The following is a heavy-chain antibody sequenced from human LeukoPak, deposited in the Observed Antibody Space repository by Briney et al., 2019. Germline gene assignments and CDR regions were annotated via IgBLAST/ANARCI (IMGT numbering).Heavy chain of an antibody. CDR2: ISRSSSYI. CDR1: GFTFSSYS. CDR3: ARARLGRDFDY. Sequence: GGSLRLSCAASGFTFSSYSMNWVRQAPGKGLEWVSSISRSSSYIYYADSVKGRFTISRDNAKNSLYLQMNSLRAEDTAVYYCARARLGRDFDYWGQGTLVTVSS. D-gene: IGHD7-27*01. J-gene: IGHJ4*02. V-gene: IGHV3-21*01.